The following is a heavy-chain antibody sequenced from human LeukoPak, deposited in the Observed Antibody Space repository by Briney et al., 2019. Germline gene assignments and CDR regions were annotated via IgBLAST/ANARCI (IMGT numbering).Heavy chain of an antibody. V-gene: IGHV1-2*02. CDR2: INPNRGGT. Sequence: GASVKVSCKASGYTFTGYYMHWVRQAPGRGLEWMGWINPNRGGTNYAQKLQGRGTINRDTSISTAYMELSRLRSDDTAVYYCARGEAGYSSSWVLLYDYWGQGTLVTVSS. J-gene: IGHJ4*02. D-gene: IGHD6-13*01. CDR3: ARGEAGYSSSWVLLYDY. CDR1: GYTFTGYY.